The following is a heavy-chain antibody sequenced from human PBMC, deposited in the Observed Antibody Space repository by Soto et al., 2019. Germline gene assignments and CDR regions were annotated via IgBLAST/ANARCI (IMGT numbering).Heavy chain of an antibody. J-gene: IGHJ5*02. V-gene: IGHV4-59*08. CDR3: ARLELMVYANDGWFDP. D-gene: IGHD2-8*01. CDR2: IYYSGST. CDR1: ACAISSYY. Sequence: PSETLSLTCTVSACAISSYYWSWIRQPPGKGLEWIGYIYYSGSTNYNPSLKSRVTISVDTSKNQFSLKLSSVTAADTAVYYCARLELMVYANDGWFDPWGQGTLVTVSS.